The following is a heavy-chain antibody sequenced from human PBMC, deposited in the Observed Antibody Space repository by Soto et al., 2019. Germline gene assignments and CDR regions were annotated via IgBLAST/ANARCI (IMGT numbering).Heavy chain of an antibody. CDR1: AFTFNNFP. D-gene: IGHD2-2*01. V-gene: IGHV3-21*01. J-gene: IGHJ6*02. Sequence: GGSLRLSCVASAFTFNNFPMHWVRQAPGKGLQWLASITTTSTYKYYADSVKGRFSISRDNAKNSLYLELTNLRSEDTAVYYCAREKCSSTSCNHGMDVWGLGTTVTVSS. CDR3: AREKCSSTSCNHGMDV. CDR2: ITTTSTYK.